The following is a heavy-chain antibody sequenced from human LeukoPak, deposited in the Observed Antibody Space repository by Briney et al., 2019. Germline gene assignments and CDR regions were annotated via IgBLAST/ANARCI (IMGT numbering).Heavy chain of an antibody. V-gene: IGHV4-4*02. Sequence: PSGTLSLTCAVSGGSISSSNWWSWVRQPPGKGLEWIGEIYHSGSTNYNPSLKSRVTISVDKSKNQFSLKLSSVTAADTAVYYCAGSPGLAAPFDYWGQGTLSPSPQ. J-gene: IGHJ4*02. D-gene: IGHD3-10*01. CDR1: GGSISSSNW. CDR2: IYHSGST. CDR3: AGSPGLAAPFDY.